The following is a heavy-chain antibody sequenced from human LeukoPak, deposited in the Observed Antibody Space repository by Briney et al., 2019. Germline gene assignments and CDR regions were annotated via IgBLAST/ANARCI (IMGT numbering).Heavy chain of an antibody. J-gene: IGHJ4*02. CDR3: ARDQDSLVRGVIGY. Sequence: ASVKVSCKASGYTFISYGISWVRQAPGQGLKWMGWIGPYNGNTNYAQNLQGRVTMTTDTSTSTAYMEPGSLGSDDTAVYYCARDQDSLVRGVIGYWGQGTLVTVSS. D-gene: IGHD3-10*01. V-gene: IGHV1-18*01. CDR2: IGPYNGNT. CDR1: GYTFISYG.